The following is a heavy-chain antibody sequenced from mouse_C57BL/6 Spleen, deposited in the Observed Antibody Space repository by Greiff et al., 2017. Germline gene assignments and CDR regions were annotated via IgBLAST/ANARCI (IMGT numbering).Heavy chain of an antibody. Sequence: EVQLQESGAELVKPGASVKLSCTASGFNIKDYYMHWVKQRTEQGLEWIGRIEPEDGETKYAPKFPGKATIKADTSSNPAYLQLSSLTSEDTAVYYCASGVTTLGEDYWGQDTTLTVSS. CDR2: IEPEDGET. V-gene: IGHV14-2*01. CDR1: GFNIKDYY. J-gene: IGHJ2*01. D-gene: IGHD2-2*01. CDR3: ASGVTTLGEDY.